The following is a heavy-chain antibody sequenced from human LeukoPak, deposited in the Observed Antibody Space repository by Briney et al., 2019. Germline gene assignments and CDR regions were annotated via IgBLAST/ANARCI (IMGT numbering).Heavy chain of an antibody. V-gene: IGHV3-30*04. J-gene: IGHJ4*02. CDR2: ISYDGSNK. D-gene: IGHD3/OR15-3a*01. Sequence: GGSLRLSCAASGFTFSSYAMHWVRQAPGKGLEWVAVISYDGSNKYYADSVKGRFTISRDNSKNTLYLQMNSLRAEDTAVYYCARDSGFSGTQRGEYWGQGTLVTVSS. CDR1: GFTFSSYA. CDR3: ARDSGFSGTQRGEY.